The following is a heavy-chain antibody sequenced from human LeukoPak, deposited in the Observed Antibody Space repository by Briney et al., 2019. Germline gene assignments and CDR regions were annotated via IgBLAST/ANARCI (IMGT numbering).Heavy chain of an antibody. CDR1: GFTFTDHY. CDR2: IGPHSTFT. D-gene: IGHD2/OR15-2a*01. CDR3: VREGEGPLSKDFDY. J-gene: IGHJ4*02. Sequence: APMKVSCKSSGFTFTDHYMHWVRQGPGQGLEWMGYIGPHSTFTSSPQEFQGRVTMTRDASMSTAYMELTRLTSDDTAVYYCVREGEGPLSKDFDYWGQGTLVTVSS. V-gene: IGHV1-2*02.